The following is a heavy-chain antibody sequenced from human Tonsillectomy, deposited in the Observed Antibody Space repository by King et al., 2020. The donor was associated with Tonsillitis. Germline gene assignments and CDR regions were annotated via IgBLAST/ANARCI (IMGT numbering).Heavy chain of an antibody. V-gene: IGHV4-34*01. CDR3: ARGHYDSSGYYLWEY. CDR2: INHSGST. D-gene: IGHD3-22*01. Sequence: VQLQQWGAGLLKPSETLSLTCAVYGGSFSGYYWSWIRQPPGKGLEWIGEINHSGSTNYNTSLKSRVTISVDTSKNQFSLKLSSVTAADTAVYYCARGHYDSSGYYLWEYWGQGTLVTVSS. CDR1: GGSFSGYY. J-gene: IGHJ4*02.